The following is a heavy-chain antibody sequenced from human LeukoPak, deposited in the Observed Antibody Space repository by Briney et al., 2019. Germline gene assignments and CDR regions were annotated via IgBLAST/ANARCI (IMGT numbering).Heavy chain of an antibody. Sequence: PGGSLRLSCAASGFTFSSYGMHWVRQAPGKGLEWVAFIRYDGGNKYYADSVKGRFTISRDNSKNTLYLQMNSLRAEDTAVFYCAKGSSYFDYWGQGTLVTVSS. CDR3: AKGSSYFDY. V-gene: IGHV3-30*02. J-gene: IGHJ4*02. CDR2: IRYDGGNK. CDR1: GFTFSSYG.